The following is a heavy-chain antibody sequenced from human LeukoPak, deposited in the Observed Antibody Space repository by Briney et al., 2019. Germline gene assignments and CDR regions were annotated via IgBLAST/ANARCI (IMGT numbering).Heavy chain of an antibody. D-gene: IGHD3-16*01. J-gene: IGHJ4*02. CDR1: GFTVSSNY. CDR2: IYSGGNT. CDR3: ARVVWVSGPFDY. V-gene: IGHV3-53*01. Sequence: GGSLRLSCAASGFTVSSNYMSWVRQAPGKGPEWVSVIYSGGNTYYADSVKGRFTISRDNSQNRLYPQMNSLRAEDTAMYYCARVVWVSGPFDYWGLGTLVTVSS.